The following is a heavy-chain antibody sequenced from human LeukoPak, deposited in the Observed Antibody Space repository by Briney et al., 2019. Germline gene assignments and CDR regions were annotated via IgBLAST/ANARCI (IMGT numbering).Heavy chain of an antibody. V-gene: IGHV4-59*01. CDR3: ARVSRGWDTAKFFDY. CDR2: IYYSGST. CDR1: GGSISSCY. D-gene: IGHD5-18*01. Sequence: PSETLSLTCTVSGGSISSCYWSWIRQPPGKGLEWIGYIYYSGSTNYNPSLKSRVTISVDTSKNQFSLKLSSVTAADTAVYYCARVSRGWDTAKFFDYWGQGTLVTVSS. J-gene: IGHJ4*02.